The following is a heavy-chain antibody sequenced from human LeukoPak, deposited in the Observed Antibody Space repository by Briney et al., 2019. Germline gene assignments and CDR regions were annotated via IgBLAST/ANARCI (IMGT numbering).Heavy chain of an antibody. D-gene: IGHD2-8*02. CDR3: AREEGHMDIVLGDEGYYYYYMDV. Sequence: GGSLRLSCAASGFTFSSYSMNWVRQAPGKGLEWVSSISSSSSYIYYADSVKGRFTISRDNAKNSLYLQMNSLRAEDTAVYYCAREEGHMDIVLGDEGYYYYYMDVWGKGTTVTVSS. CDR2: ISSSSSYI. J-gene: IGHJ6*03. V-gene: IGHV3-21*01. CDR1: GFTFSSYS.